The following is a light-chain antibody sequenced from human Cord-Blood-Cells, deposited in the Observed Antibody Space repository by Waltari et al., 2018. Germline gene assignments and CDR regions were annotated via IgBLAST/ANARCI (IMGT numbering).Light chain of an antibody. J-gene: IGKJ4*01. CDR2: DAS. CDR1: QGVSSY. Sequence: ELVLTQSPATLSLSPGAIASLSCRASQGVSSYLSWYQQNPGQAPRLLIYDASNRATSIPARFSGSGSGTDFTLTISSLEPEDFAVYYCQRRSNWPPLTFGGGTKVEIK. CDR3: QRRSNWPPLT. V-gene: IGKV3-11*01.